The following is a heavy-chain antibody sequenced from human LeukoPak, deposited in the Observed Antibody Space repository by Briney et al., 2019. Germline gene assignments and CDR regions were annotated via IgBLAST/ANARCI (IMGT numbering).Heavy chain of an antibody. J-gene: IGHJ4*02. V-gene: IGHV3-21*01. CDR3: ARSYDYGDQKPNY. D-gene: IGHD4-17*01. Sequence: GGSLRLSCAASGFTFSTYTMNWVRQAPGKGLEWVSSISSSSSYIYYADSVKGRFTISRDNAKNSLYLQMNSLRAEDTAVYYCARSYDYGDQKPNYWGQGTLVTVSS. CDR1: GFTFSTYT. CDR2: ISSSSSYI.